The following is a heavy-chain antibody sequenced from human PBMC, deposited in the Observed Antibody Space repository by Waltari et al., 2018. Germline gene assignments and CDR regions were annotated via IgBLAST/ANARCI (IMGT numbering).Heavy chain of an antibody. V-gene: IGHV4-59*01. J-gene: IGHJ6*03. CDR1: GGSISSYY. CDR3: ARDLRYFDWPAGYYYYMDV. CDR2: IYYSGST. D-gene: IGHD3-9*01. Sequence: QVQLQESGPGLVKPSETLSLTCTVSGGSISSYYWSWIRQPPGKGLEWIGYIYYSGSTNYNPSLKSRVTISVDTSKNQFSLKPSSVTAADTAVYYCARDLRYFDWPAGYYYYMDVWGKGTTVTVSS.